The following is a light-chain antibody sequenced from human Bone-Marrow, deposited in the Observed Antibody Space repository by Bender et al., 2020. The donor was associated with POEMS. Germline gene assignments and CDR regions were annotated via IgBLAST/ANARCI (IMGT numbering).Light chain of an antibody. Sequence: SYEVTPPPSVSVSPGQTASITCSGDDLGDKYVAWYQQKPGQSPVLVIYQDTKRPSGIPERFSGSNSGNTAPLTNSGTQAMDESDYYCQAWDTYSVIFGGGTKLTVL. CDR1: DLGDKY. J-gene: IGLJ2*01. CDR3: QAWDTYSVI. CDR2: QDT. V-gene: IGLV3-1*01.